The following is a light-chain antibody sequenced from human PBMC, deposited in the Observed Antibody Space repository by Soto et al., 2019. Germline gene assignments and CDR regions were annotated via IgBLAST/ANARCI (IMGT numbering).Light chain of an antibody. CDR3: QQLNSYPAIT. Sequence: DIQLTQSPSCLSASVGDRVTLTCRASQGISSYLAWYQQKPGKAPKLLIYAASTLQSGVPSRFSGSGSGTEFTLTISSLQPEDFATYYCQQLNSYPAITFGQGTRLEIK. CDR1: QGISSY. V-gene: IGKV1-9*01. J-gene: IGKJ5*01. CDR2: AAS.